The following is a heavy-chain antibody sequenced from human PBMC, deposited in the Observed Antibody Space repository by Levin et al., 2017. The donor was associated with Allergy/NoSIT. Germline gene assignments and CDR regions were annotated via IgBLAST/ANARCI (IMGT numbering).Heavy chain of an antibody. V-gene: IGHV3-48*01. CDR3: ARTVRGVFYYFDY. CDR2: ITPGSGTI. D-gene: IGHD4-17*01. Sequence: GESLKISCAASGFTFSTSSMNWVRQAPGKGLEWVSFITPGSGTIYYADSVKGRFTISRDNAENSLYLEMNGLRAEDTAVYYCARTVRGVFYYFDYWGQGTLVTVSS. CDR1: GFTFSTSS. J-gene: IGHJ4*02.